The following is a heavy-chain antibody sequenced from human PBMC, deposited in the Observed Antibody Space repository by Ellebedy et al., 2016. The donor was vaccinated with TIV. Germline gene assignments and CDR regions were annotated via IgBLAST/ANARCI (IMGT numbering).Heavy chain of an antibody. Sequence: SETLSLXXTVSGYSIMSGYYWGWIRQPPGKGLDWIGNIYHSGSTYYNPSLRSRVTLSLDRSKNQVSLELSSVTAADTAVYYCARTDLRYGMDVWGQGTTVTVSS. CDR3: ARTDLRYGMDV. CDR2: IYHSGST. V-gene: IGHV4-38-2*02. J-gene: IGHJ6*02. D-gene: IGHD3-16*01. CDR1: GYSIMSGYY.